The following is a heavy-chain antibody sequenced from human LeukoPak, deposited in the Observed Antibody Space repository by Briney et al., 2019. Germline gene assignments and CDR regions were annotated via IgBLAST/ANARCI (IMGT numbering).Heavy chain of an antibody. D-gene: IGHD4-23*01. CDR1: GGTFSSYA. Sequence: SVNLSCKASGGTFSSYAISWARQAPGQGLGWMGGILPMFGTGNYAQKFQGRVTITADESTSTANMELSSLRSEDPAVYYCARKLGDYGGKSGYYYGMDVWGQGTTVTVSS. CDR3: ARKLGDYGGKSGYYYGMDV. V-gene: IGHV1-69*01. J-gene: IGHJ6*02. CDR2: ILPMFGTG.